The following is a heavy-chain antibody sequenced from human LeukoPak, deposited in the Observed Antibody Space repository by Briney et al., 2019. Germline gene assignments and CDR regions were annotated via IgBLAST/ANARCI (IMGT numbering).Heavy chain of an antibody. J-gene: IGHJ4*02. CDR1: XXXXXSYA. D-gene: IGHD1-26*01. Sequence: GGSXXLXXXAXXXXXXSYAMSWVRQAPGKGLEWVSAISDSGGSTYYADSVKGRFTISRDNSKNTLYLQMNSLRAEDTAIYYCAKRDTTYWGQGTLVTVSS. V-gene: IGHV3-23*01. CDR2: ISDSGGST. CDR3: AKRDTTY.